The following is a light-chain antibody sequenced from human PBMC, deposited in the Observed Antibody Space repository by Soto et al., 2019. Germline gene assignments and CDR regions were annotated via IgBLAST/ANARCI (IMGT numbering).Light chain of an antibody. CDR2: EGT. CDR1: SSDVGSYNL. J-gene: IGLJ1*01. V-gene: IGLV2-23*01. CDR3: AAWDDSLNGFYV. Sequence: QSALTQPASVSGSPGQSITLSCTGTSSDVGSYNLVSWYQQHPGKVPKLLIFEGTKRPSGVSDRFSGSKSGNTASLTISGLQAEDEADYYCAAWDDSLNGFYVFGTGTKVTVL.